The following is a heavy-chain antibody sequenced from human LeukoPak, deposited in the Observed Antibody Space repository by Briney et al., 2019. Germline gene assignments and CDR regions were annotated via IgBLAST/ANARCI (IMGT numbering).Heavy chain of an antibody. CDR3: ARVPMVRGTIHDY. Sequence: SVKVSCKASGGTFSSYAISWVRQAPGQGLEWMGRIIPILGIADYAQKFQGRVTITADKSTSTAYMELSSLRSEDTAVYYCARVPMVRGTIHDYWGQGTLVTVSS. V-gene: IGHV1-69*04. D-gene: IGHD3-10*01. J-gene: IGHJ4*02. CDR1: GGTFSSYA. CDR2: IIPILGIA.